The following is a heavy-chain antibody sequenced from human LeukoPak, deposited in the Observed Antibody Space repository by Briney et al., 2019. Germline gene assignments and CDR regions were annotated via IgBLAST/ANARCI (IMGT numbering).Heavy chain of an antibody. Sequence: ASVKVSCKASGYTFTGYGISWVRQAPGQGLEWRGGISAYNGNTNYAQKLQGRVTMTTDTSTSTAYMELRSLRSDDTAVYYCARDQVAVAGYYYYYGMDVWGQGTTVTVSS. V-gene: IGHV1-18*01. J-gene: IGHJ6*02. CDR3: ARDQVAVAGYYYYYGMDV. CDR2: ISAYNGNT. CDR1: GYTFTGYG. D-gene: IGHD6-19*01.